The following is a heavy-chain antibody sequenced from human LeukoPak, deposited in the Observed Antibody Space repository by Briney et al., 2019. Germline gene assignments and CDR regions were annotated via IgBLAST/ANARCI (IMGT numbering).Heavy chain of an antibody. J-gene: IGHJ4*02. V-gene: IGHV3-23*01. D-gene: IGHD7-27*01. CDR2: ISGSGGRT. Sequence: GGSLRLSCAASGFTFSSYAMGWVPQAPGKGLEWVSAISGSGGRTYYADSVKGRFTISRDNSKNTLYLQMNSLRAEDTAVYYCAKANWVDEYIFDYWGQGTLVTVSS. CDR3: AKANWVDEYIFDY. CDR1: GFTFSSYA.